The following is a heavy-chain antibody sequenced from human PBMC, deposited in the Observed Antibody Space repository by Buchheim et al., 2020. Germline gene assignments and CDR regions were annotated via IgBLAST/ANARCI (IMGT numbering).Heavy chain of an antibody. CDR2: ISYDGSNK. CDR1: GFTFSSYA. D-gene: IGHD1-1*01. Sequence: QVQLVESGGGVVQPGRSLRLSCAASGFTFSSYAMHWVRQAPGKGLEWVAVISYDGSNKYYADSVKGRFTISRDNSKNTLYLQMNSLRAEDTAVYYCARDRTGTSNYFDYWGQGTL. CDR3: ARDRTGTSNYFDY. J-gene: IGHJ4*02. V-gene: IGHV3-30-3*01.